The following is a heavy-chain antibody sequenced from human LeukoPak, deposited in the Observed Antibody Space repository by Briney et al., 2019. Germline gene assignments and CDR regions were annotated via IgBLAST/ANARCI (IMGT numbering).Heavy chain of an antibody. CDR3: AKESGDSSGYYSDY. J-gene: IGHJ4*02. Sequence: GGSLRPSCAASGFSFSSYAMSWVRQAPGKGLEWVSAISGSGGGTYYADSVKGRFTISRDNSKNTVYLQMNSLRADDTAVYYCAKESGDSSGYYSDYWGQGMLVTVSP. CDR1: GFSFSSYA. CDR2: ISGSGGGT. V-gene: IGHV3-23*01. D-gene: IGHD3-22*01.